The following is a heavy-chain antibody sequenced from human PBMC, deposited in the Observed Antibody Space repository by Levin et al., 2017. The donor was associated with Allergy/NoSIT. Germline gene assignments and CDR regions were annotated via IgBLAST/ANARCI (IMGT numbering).Heavy chain of an antibody. CDR2: MKQDGTER. CDR1: GFTFSSYS. Sequence: GGSLRLSCVASGFTFSSYSMCWVRQAPGKGLEWVASMKQDGTERNYVDSVKGRFTISRDNAKNSLYLQMNSLRADDTAVYYCARYNWNAEIDYWGPGTLVTVSS. CDR3: ARYNWNAEIDY. D-gene: IGHD1-1*01. V-gene: IGHV3-7*03. J-gene: IGHJ4*02.